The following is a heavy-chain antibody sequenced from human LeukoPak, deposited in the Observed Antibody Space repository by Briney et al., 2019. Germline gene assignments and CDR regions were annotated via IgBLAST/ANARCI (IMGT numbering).Heavy chain of an antibody. D-gene: IGHD2-2*01. CDR3: ARSCSSTSCFDP. V-gene: IGHV1-2*02. CDR2: INPNSGGT. J-gene: IGHJ5*02. CDR1: GYTFTGYY. Sequence: ASVTVSCKASGYTFTGYYMHWVRQAPGQGLEWMGWINPNSGGTNYAQKFQGRVTMTRDTSISTAYMELSRLRSDDTAVYYCARSCSSTSCFDPWGQGTLVTVSS.